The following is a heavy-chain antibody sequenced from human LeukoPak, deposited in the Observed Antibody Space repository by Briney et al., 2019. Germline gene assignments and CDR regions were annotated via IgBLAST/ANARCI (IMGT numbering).Heavy chain of an antibody. V-gene: IGHV4-38-2*01. J-gene: IGHJ4*02. Sequence: SETLSLTCAVSGYSISSGYYWGWIRQPPGKGLEWIGEINHSGSTNYNPSLKSRVTISVDTSKNQFSLKLSSVTAADTAVYYCARVRYYDFWSGYNDLFDYWGQGTLVTVSS. CDR1: GYSISSGYY. D-gene: IGHD3-3*01. CDR3: ARVRYYDFWSGYNDLFDY. CDR2: INHSGST.